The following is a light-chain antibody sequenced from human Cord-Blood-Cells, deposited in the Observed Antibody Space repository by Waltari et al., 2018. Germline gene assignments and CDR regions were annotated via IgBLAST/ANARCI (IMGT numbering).Light chain of an antibody. Sequence: SYELTQPPSVSVSPGQTATLTFPGAALPKQYAYWYQQKPGQAPVLVIYKDSERPSGIPERFSGSSSGTTVTLTISGVQAEDEADYYCQSADSSGTYWVFGGGTKLTVL. CDR2: KDS. V-gene: IGLV3-25*03. J-gene: IGLJ3*02. CDR1: ALPKQY. CDR3: QSADSSGTYWV.